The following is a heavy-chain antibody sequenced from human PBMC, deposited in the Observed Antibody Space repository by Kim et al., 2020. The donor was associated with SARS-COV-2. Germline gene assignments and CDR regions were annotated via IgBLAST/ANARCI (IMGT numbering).Heavy chain of an antibody. V-gene: IGHV1-2*02. D-gene: IGHD6-13*01. CDR3: ARFEYSKSNFDY. CDR2: INPNTGDT. CDR1: GYTFTAYY. Sequence: ASVKVSCKASGYTFTAYYIHWVRQAPGQGLEWMGWINPNTGDTKYAQKFQGRVTMTRDTSISTAYMELSSLKSDDTAVYYCARFEYSKSNFDYWGQGPLVTVSS. J-gene: IGHJ4*02.